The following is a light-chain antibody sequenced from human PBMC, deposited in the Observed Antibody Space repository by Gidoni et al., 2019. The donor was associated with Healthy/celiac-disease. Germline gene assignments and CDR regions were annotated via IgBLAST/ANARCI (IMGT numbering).Light chain of an antibody. Sequence: DIQMTQSPSSLSASVVDRVTITCQASQDISNYLNWYQQKPGKAPMLLIYDASNLETGVPSRFSGSGSGTDFTFTISILQPEDIATYYCQHYDNLPLTFGGGTKVEIK. V-gene: IGKV1-33*01. CDR3: QHYDNLPLT. J-gene: IGKJ4*01. CDR2: DAS. CDR1: QDISNY.